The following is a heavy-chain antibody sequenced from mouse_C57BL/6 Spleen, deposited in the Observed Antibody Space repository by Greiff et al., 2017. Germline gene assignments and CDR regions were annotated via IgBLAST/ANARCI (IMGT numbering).Heavy chain of an antibody. CDR1: GYTFTSYW. V-gene: IGHV1-7*01. D-gene: IGHD2-4*01. CDR2: INPSSGYT. Sequence: QVQLQQSGAELAKPGASVKLSCKASGYTFTSYWMHWVKQRPGQGLEWIGYINPSSGYTKYNQKFKDKATLTADKSSSTAYMQLSSLTYEASAVYYCAKDYDAYYYAMDYWGQGTSVTVSS. J-gene: IGHJ4*01. CDR3: AKDYDAYYYAMDY.